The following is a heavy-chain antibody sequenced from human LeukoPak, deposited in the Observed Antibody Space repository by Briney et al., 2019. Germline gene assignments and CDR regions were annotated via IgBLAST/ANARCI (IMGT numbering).Heavy chain of an antibody. J-gene: IGHJ1*01. CDR3: ARGGPLWFGESQYFQH. CDR1: GYTFTGHY. V-gene: IGHV1-2*04. D-gene: IGHD3-10*01. CDR2: INPNSGGT. Sequence: ASVKVSCKASGYTFTGHYMHWVRQAPGQGLEWMGWINPNSGGTNYAQKFQGWVTMTRDTSISTAYMELSRLRSDDTAVYYCARGGPLWFGESQYFQHWGQGTLVTVSS.